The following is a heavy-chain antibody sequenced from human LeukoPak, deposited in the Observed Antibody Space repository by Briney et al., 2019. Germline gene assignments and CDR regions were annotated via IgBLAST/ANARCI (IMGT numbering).Heavy chain of an antibody. J-gene: IGHJ4*02. CDR1: GGSISSYY. Sequence: SETLSLTCTVSGGSISSYYWSWIRQPPGKGLEWIGYIYYSGSTNYNPSLKSRVTISVDTSKNQFSLKLSSVTAADTAVYFCARDLYSGYGGYFDSWGQGTLVTVSS. CDR2: IYYSGST. D-gene: IGHD5-12*01. V-gene: IGHV4-59*12. CDR3: ARDLYSGYGGYFDS.